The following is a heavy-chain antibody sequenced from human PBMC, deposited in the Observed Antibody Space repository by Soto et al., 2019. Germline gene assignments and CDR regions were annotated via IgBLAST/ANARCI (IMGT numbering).Heavy chain of an antibody. J-gene: IGHJ4*02. V-gene: IGHV1-18*01. D-gene: IGHD1-1*01. Sequence: QVHLVQSGAEVKKPGASVKVSCKGSGYGFTTYGITWVRQAPGQGLEWMAWISAHNGNTNYAQKLQGRVNVTRDTSTSTAYMELRSLRSDDTAVYYCARGRYGDYWGQGALVNVSS. CDR1: GYGFTTYG. CDR2: ISAHNGNT. CDR3: ARGRYGDY.